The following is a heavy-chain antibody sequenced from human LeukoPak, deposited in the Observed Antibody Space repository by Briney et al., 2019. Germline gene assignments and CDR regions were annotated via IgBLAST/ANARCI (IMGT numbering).Heavy chain of an antibody. J-gene: IGHJ4*02. D-gene: IGHD3-10*01. V-gene: IGHV3-23*01. CDR3: AKVDFMVRGVCLDY. CDR1: GFTFSSYA. CDR2: ISGSGGST. Sequence: PGGSLRLSCAASGFTFSSYAMSWVRQAPGKGLEWVSAISGSGGSTYYADSVKGRFTISGDNSKNTLYLQMNSLRAEDTAVYYCAKVDFMVRGVCLDYWGQGTLVTVSS.